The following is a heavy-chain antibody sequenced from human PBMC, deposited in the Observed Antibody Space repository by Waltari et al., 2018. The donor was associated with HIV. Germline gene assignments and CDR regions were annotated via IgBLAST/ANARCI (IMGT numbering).Heavy chain of an antibody. CDR3: AKDIQYGSGSQALYYYGMDV. V-gene: IGHV3-30*18. CDR1: GFTFSSYG. D-gene: IGHD3-10*01. Sequence: QVQLVESGGGVVQPGRSLRLSCAASGFTFSSYGMHWVRQAPGKGLEWVALIWYDGSNKYYADSVKGRLTIARDNSKNTLFLQMNSLRAEDTAMYYCAKDIQYGSGSQALYYYGMDVWGQGTTITVSS. J-gene: IGHJ6*02. CDR2: IWYDGSNK.